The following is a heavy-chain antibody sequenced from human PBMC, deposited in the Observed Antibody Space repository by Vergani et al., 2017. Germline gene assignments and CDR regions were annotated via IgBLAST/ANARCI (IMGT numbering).Heavy chain of an antibody. CDR1: GFTFSSYS. V-gene: IGHV3-30*18. J-gene: IGHJ6*03. Sequence: VQLVESGGGLVKPGGSLRLSCAASGFTFSSYSMHWVRQAPGKGLEWVAVISYDGSNKYYADSVKGRFTISRDNSKNTLYLQMNSLRAEDTAVYYCAKDHHATSYYYYYMDVWGKGTTVTVSS. CDR3: AKDHHATSYYYYYMDV. CDR2: ISYDGSNK.